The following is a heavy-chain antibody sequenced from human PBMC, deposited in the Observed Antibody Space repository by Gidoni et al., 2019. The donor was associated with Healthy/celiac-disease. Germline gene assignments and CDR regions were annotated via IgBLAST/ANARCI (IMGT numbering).Heavy chain of an antibody. Sequence: PQAPRQRLEWMGWINAGNGNTKYSQKFQGRVTITRDTSASTAYMELSSLRSEDTAVYYCARVRFPNDPSCWPVDYWGQGTLVTVSS. CDR3: ARVRFPNDPSCWPVDY. J-gene: IGHJ4*02. D-gene: IGHD6-19*01. V-gene: IGHV1-3*01. CDR2: INAGNGNT.